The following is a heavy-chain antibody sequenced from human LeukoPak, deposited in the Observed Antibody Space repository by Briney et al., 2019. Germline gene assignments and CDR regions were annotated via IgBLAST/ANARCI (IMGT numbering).Heavy chain of an antibody. CDR1: GFTFSSYA. D-gene: IGHD6-19*01. J-gene: IGHJ4*02. Sequence: GGSLRLSCAASGFTFSSYAMSWVRQAPGKGLVWVSAISGSGGSTYYADSVKGRFTVSRDNSKNTLYLQMNSLRAEDTAVYYCARSVTVAVAAQWGQGTLVTVSS. CDR3: ARSVTVAVAAQ. CDR2: ISGSGGST. V-gene: IGHV3-23*01.